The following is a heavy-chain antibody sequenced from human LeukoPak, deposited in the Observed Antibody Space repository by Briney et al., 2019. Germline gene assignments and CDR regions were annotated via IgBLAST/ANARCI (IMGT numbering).Heavy chain of an antibody. V-gene: IGHV1-69*04. CDR1: GGTFSSYA. J-gene: IGHJ1*01. CDR2: IIPIFGIA. CDR3: ARDLGIAAAAYAEYFQH. D-gene: IGHD6-13*01. Sequence: ASVKVSCKASGGTFSSYAISWVRQAPGQGIEWMGRIIPIFGIANYAQKFQGRVTITADKSTSTAYMELSSLRSEDTAVYYCARDLGIAAAAYAEYFQHWGQGTLVTVSS.